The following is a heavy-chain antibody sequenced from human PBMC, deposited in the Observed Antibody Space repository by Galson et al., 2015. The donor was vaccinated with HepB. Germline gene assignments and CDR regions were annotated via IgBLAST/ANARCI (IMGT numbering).Heavy chain of an antibody. CDR2: IYPGDSDT. D-gene: IGHD2-15*01. Sequence: QSGAEVKKPGESLKISCKGSGYSFTSYWIGWVRQMPGKGLEWMGIIYPGDSDTRYSPSFQGQVTISADKSISTAYLQWSSLKASDTAMYYCARYRIPPGAARNNWFDPWGQGTLVTVSS. V-gene: IGHV5-51*03. CDR3: ARYRIPPGAARNNWFDP. CDR1: GYSFTSYW. J-gene: IGHJ5*02.